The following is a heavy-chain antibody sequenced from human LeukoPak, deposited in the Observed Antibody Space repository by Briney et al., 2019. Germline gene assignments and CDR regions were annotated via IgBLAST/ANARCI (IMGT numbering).Heavy chain of an antibody. V-gene: IGHV3-33*01. CDR3: ARDRWDNGSGYIAAFDY. Sequence: GGSLRLSCEASGFTFSRFGMHWVRQAPGKGLEWVAVIWYDGSNQDDSDSVNGRFIISKDNSKNTLYLQVSSLRAEDTAVYYCARDRWDNGSGYIAAFDYWGQGTLVTVS. D-gene: IGHD3-22*01. CDR1: GFTFSRFG. J-gene: IGHJ4*02. CDR2: IWYDGSNQ.